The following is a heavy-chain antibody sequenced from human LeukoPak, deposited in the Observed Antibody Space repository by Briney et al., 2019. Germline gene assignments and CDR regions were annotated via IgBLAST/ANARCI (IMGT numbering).Heavy chain of an antibody. Sequence: GSLRPSCSASGFTFNSFGIHWVRQAPGKGLEWVADISDDGSNKYYADSVKDRFTISRDNSKNTLYLQMNSPRAEDTAVYYCAKVPFDLWGQGTLVTVSS. CDR1: GFTFNSFG. CDR3: AKVPFDL. V-gene: IGHV3-30*18. CDR2: ISDDGSNK. J-gene: IGHJ5*02.